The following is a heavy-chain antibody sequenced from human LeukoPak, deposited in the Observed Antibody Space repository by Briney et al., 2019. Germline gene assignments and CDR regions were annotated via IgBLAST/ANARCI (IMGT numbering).Heavy chain of an antibody. CDR1: GFTFSSYN. D-gene: IGHD3-22*01. CDR3: ARPDYYDSSEGTDY. Sequence: SGGSLRLSCAASGFTFSSYNMNWVRQAPGKGLEWVSYISSSGNTIYYADSVKGRFTISRDNAKNSLHLQMNSLRAEDTAVYYCARPDYYDSSEGTDYWGQGTLVTVSS. CDR2: ISSSGNTI. V-gene: IGHV3-48*04. J-gene: IGHJ4*02.